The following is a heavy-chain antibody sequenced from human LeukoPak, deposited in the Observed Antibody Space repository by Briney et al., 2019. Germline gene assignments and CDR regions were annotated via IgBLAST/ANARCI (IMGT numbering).Heavy chain of an antibody. Sequence: PGGSLRLFCAASAFTFNSYTMNWVRQAPGKGLEWVSSISRTYIYYADSVKGRFTISRDNAKNSLYLQMNSLRAEDTAVYYCAREKVAGTNPLFTRPNYYMDVWGKGTTVTVSS. CDR1: AFTFNSYT. CDR3: AREKVAGTNPLFTRPNYYMDV. CDR2: ISRTYI. D-gene: IGHD6-19*01. J-gene: IGHJ6*03. V-gene: IGHV3-21*01.